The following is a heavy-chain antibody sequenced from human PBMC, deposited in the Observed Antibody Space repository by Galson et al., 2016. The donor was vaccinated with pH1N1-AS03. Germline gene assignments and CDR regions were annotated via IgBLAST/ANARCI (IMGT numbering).Heavy chain of an antibody. V-gene: IGHV5-51*01. CDR3: ARRAYGDYVDYFDY. CDR1: GYTFTKYW. J-gene: IGHJ4*02. D-gene: IGHD4-17*01. Sequence: QSGAEVKKPGESLKISCKGSGYTFTKYWIGWVRQMPGKGLEWMGIIFPGDSDTRYRPSFQGQVTLSADKSISTAYLQLTSLKSSDTAMYYCARRAYGDYVDYFDYWGQGTLDTVSS. CDR2: IFPGDSDT.